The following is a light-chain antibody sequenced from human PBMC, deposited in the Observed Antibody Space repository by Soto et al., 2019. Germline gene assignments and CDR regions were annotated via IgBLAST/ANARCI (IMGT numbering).Light chain of an antibody. CDR1: QTISSW. J-gene: IGKJ1*01. Sequence: DIQMTQSPSTLSASVGDRVTITCRASQTISSWLAWYQQKPGKAPKLLIYNASTLKSGVPSRFSGSGSGTEFTLTISSLQPDDFAADYCQHYNSYSEAFGQGTKVDIK. V-gene: IGKV1-5*03. CDR2: NAS. CDR3: QHYNSYSEA.